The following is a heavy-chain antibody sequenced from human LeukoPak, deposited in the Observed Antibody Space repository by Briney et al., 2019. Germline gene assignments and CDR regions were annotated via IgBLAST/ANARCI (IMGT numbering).Heavy chain of an antibody. CDR1: GVTFSSYW. V-gene: IGHV3-74*01. J-gene: IGHJ5*02. D-gene: IGHD3-22*01. CDR3: ARAYLAVSSGYTNWFDP. CDR2: INSDGRST. Sequence: GGSLRLSCAASGVTFSSYWMHWVRQAPGKGLVWVSRINSDGRSTGYAASVKGRFTVSRDNAKNTLYLQMNSLRVEDTAVYYCARAYLAVSSGYTNWFDPWGQGTLVTVSS.